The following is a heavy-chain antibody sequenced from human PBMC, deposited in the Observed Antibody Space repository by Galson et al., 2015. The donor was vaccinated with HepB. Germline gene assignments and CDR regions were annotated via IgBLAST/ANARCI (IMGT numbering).Heavy chain of an antibody. Sequence: SLRLSCAASGFTFSSYAMSWVRQAPGKGLEWVSAISGSGGSTYYADSVKGRFTISRDNSKNTLYLQMNSLRAEDTAVYYCAKYQRAWFGEFPVDYWGQGTLVTVSS. J-gene: IGHJ4*02. CDR1: GFTFSSYA. CDR2: ISGSGGST. D-gene: IGHD3-10*01. CDR3: AKYQRAWFGEFPVDY. V-gene: IGHV3-23*01.